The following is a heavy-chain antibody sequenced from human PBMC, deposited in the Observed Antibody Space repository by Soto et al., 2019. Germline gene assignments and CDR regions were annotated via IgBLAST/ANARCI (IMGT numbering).Heavy chain of an antibody. CDR1: GGTFSSYA. V-gene: IGHV1-69*13. CDR3: ARGGGYCSSTSCPNYYYYYGMDV. D-gene: IGHD2-2*01. J-gene: IGHJ6*02. Sequence: SVKVSCKASGGTFSSYAISWVRQAPGQGLEWMGGIIPIFGTANYAQKFQGRVTITADESTSTAYMELSSLRSEDTAVYYCARGGGYCSSTSCPNYYYYYGMDVWGQGTTVTVS. CDR2: IIPIFGTA.